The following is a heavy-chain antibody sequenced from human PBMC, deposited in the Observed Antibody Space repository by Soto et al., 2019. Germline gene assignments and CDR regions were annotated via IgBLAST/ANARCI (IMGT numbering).Heavy chain of an antibody. J-gene: IGHJ6*02. V-gene: IGHV1-3*01. CDR1: GYTFTSYA. Sequence: ASVKVSCKASGYTFTSYAMHWVRQAPGQRLEWMGWINAGNGNTKYAQKLQGRVTMTTDTSTSTAYMELRSLRSDDTAVYYCARGEFLLRFLEYAHYGMDVWGQGTTVTVSS. CDR2: INAGNGNT. CDR3: ARGEFLLRFLEYAHYGMDV. D-gene: IGHD3-3*01.